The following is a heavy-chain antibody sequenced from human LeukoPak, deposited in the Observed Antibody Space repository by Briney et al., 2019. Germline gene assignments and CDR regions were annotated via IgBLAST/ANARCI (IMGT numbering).Heavy chain of an antibody. CDR2: INSDGSST. CDR3: ARASGAYDILTGYYSFDY. D-gene: IGHD3-9*01. CDR1: GFTFSSYW. Sequence: GGSLRLSCAASGFTFSSYWMHWVRQAPGKGLVWVSRINSDGSSTSYADSVKGRFTISRDNAKNTLYLQMNSLRAEDTAVYYCARASGAYDILTGYYSFDYGGQGTLVTVSS. J-gene: IGHJ4*02. V-gene: IGHV3-74*01.